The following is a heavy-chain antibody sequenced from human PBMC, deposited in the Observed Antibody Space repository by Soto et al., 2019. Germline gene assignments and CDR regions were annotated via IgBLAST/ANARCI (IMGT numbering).Heavy chain of an antibody. CDR3: ARDAGYCSGGSCYIPYYYYYGMDV. V-gene: IGHV4-61*01. D-gene: IGHD2-15*01. CDR1: GGSVSSGSYY. Sequence: SETLSLTCTVSGGSVSSGSYYWSWIRQPPGKGLEWIGYIYYSGSTNYNPSLKSRVTISVDTSKNQFSPKPSSVTAADTAVYYCARDAGYCSGGSCYIPYYYYYGMDVWGQGTTVTVSS. J-gene: IGHJ6*02. CDR2: IYYSGST.